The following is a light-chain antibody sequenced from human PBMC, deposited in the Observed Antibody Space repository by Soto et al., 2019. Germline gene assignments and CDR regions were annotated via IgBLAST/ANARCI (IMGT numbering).Light chain of an antibody. CDR2: EVN. J-gene: IGLJ3*02. Sequence: QSALTQPPSASGSPGQSVTISCTGTSSDIGGYNSVSWYQQHPGKAPRLMIYEVNKRPSGVPDLFSGSKSGYTASLTVSGLHTEDEAFYYCSSSAGIYHYLVFGVGTKLTVL. V-gene: IGLV2-8*01. CDR1: SSDIGGYNS. CDR3: SSSAGIYHYLV.